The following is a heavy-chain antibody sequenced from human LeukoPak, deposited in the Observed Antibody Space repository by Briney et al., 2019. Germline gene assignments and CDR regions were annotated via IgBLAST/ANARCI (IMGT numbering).Heavy chain of an antibody. V-gene: IGHV4-59*01. CDR3: ARGGSYPTWFDP. CDR2: IFYSGST. D-gene: IGHD1-26*01. CDR1: GGSISSYY. Sequence: SETLPLTCTVSGGSISSYYWGWIRQPPGKGLEWIGYIFYSGSTNYNPSLKSRVTISVDMSKNQFSLKLTSVTAADTAVYFCARGGSYPTWFDPWGQGTLVTVSS. J-gene: IGHJ5*02.